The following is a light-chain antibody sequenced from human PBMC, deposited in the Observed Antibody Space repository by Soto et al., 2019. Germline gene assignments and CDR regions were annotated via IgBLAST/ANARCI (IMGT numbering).Light chain of an antibody. CDR2: DNN. CDR1: SSNIGNNY. J-gene: IGLJ2*01. Sequence: QSVLTQPPSVSAAPGQKVTISCSGSSSNIGNNYVSWYQQLHGTAPKLLIYDNNKRPSGIPDRFSGSKSGTSATLGITGLQTGDEDDYYCGTWDSSRSAVVFGGGTKLTVL. CDR3: GTWDSSRSAVV. V-gene: IGLV1-51*01.